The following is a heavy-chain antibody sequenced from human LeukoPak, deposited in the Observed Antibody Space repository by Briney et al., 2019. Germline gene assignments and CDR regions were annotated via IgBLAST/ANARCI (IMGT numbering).Heavy chain of an antibody. Sequence: GGSLRLSCAASGFTFGVHAMNWVRQAPGKGLEWVSVIYRGGDTYYADSVKGRFTISRDNSKNTLYLQMDSLRAEDTAVYYCARRFCGSSICYPGNMDVWGKGTTVTVSS. CDR2: IYRGGDT. J-gene: IGHJ6*03. CDR3: ARRFCGSSICYPGNMDV. D-gene: IGHD2-2*01. V-gene: IGHV3-66*02. CDR1: GFTFGVHA.